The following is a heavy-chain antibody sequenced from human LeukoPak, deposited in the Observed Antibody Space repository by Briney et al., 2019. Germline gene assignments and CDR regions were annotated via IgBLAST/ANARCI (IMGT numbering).Heavy chain of an antibody. CDR2: ISSSGSTI. CDR1: GFTFSSYE. CDR3: ARVPRDLPPYFDY. J-gene: IGHJ4*02. D-gene: IGHD5-24*01. V-gene: IGHV3-48*03. Sequence: GGSLRLSCAASGFTFSSYEMNWVRQAPGEGLEWVSYISSSGSTIYYADSVKGRFTISRDNAKNSLYLQMNSLRAEDTAVYYCARVPRDLPPYFDYWGQGTLVTVSS.